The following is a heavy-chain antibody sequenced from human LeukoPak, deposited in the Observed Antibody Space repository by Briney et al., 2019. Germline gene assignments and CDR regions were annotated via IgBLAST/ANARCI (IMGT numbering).Heavy chain of an antibody. CDR1: GFTFNSYW. CDR2: IKEDGSEK. D-gene: IGHD1-26*01. Sequence: GGSLRLSCTASGFTFNSYWMTWVRQAPGKGLEWVANIKEDGSEKYYVDSVKGRFTISRDNADNSLYLQMNSLRADDTAVYYCASGSGSYFYWGQGTLVTVSS. J-gene: IGHJ4*02. CDR3: ASGSGSYFY. V-gene: IGHV3-7*01.